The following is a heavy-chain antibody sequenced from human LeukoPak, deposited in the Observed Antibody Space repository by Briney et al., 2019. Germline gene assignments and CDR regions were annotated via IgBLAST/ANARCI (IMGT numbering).Heavy chain of an antibody. Sequence: PSGTLSLTCAVYGGSFSGYYWSWIRQPPGKGLEWIGEINHSGSTNYNPSLKSRVTISVDTSKNQFSLKLSSVTAADTAVYYCARGRRYYYYYGMDVWGQGTTVTVSS. CDR1: GGSFSGYY. CDR2: INHSGST. CDR3: ARGRRYYYYYGMDV. J-gene: IGHJ6*02. V-gene: IGHV4-34*01.